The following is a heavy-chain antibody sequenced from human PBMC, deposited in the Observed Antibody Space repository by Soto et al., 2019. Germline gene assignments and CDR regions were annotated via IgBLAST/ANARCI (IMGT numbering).Heavy chain of an antibody. CDR2: IIPVFGTT. CDR1: GGTFKNSV. J-gene: IGHJ1*01. D-gene: IGHD2-15*01. Sequence: SVKVWWEARGGTFKNSVRSWLRRSPLQVLEWMGCIIPVFGTTNYAHKFQVRLTITADDFTRTVYMELSRLRYEDTAVYYCARETGVAVPPILSYSASRGPGPLVPVSP. V-gene: IGHV1-69*13. CDR3: ARETGVAVPPILSYSAS.